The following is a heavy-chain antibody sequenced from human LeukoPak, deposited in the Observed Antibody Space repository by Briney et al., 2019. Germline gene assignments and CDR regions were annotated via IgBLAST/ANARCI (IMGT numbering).Heavy chain of an antibody. CDR2: INDSGIT. Sequence: PSETLSLTCAVYGGSFSGYYWSWIRQPPGKGLEWIGEINDSGITNYNPPLKSRVTISVDTSKNQFSLNLRSVTAADTAVYYCARPELPTARGLRYWGQGTLVTVSS. CDR1: GGSFSGYY. D-gene: IGHD1-26*01. J-gene: IGHJ4*02. V-gene: IGHV4-34*01. CDR3: ARPELPTARGLRY.